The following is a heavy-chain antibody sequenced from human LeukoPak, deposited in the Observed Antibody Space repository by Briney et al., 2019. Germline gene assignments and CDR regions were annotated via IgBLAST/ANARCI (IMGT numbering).Heavy chain of an antibody. J-gene: IGHJ4*02. Sequence: SETLSLTCTVSGDSISSFYWNWIRQPPGKGLEWIGYSHYSGGTNYNPSLKSRVTISVDSSKNHFSLKLSSVTAADTAVYYCARDSDSSGYLNYFDYWGQGTLVTVSS. CDR2: SHYSGGT. CDR1: GDSISSFY. D-gene: IGHD3-22*01. CDR3: ARDSDSSGYLNYFDY. V-gene: IGHV4-59*12.